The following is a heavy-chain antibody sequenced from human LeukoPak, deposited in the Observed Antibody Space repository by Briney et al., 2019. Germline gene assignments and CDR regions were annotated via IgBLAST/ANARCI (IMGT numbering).Heavy chain of an antibody. D-gene: IGHD3-10*01. V-gene: IGHV1-18*01. CDR2: ISAYNGNT. CDR3: ARGGRGLSDYYGSGSYFDY. Sequence: ASVKVSCKASGYTSTSYGISWVRQAPGQGLEWMGWISAYNGNTNYAQKLQGRVTMTTDTSTSTAYMELRSLRSDDTAVYYCARGGRGLSDYYGSGSYFDYWGQGTLVTVSS. J-gene: IGHJ4*02. CDR1: GYTSTSYG.